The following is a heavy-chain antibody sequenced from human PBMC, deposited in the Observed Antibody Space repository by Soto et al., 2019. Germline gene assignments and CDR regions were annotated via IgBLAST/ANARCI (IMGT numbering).Heavy chain of an antibody. CDR2: ISYDGSNK. CDR3: ARDGGPDTAMVYYYYGMDV. D-gene: IGHD5-18*01. Sequence: QVQLVESGGGVVQPGRSLRLSCAASGFTFSSYAMHWVRQAPGKGLEWVAVISYDGSNKYYADSVKGRFTISRDNSKNTLYLQMNSLRAEDTAVYYCARDGGPDTAMVYYYYGMDVWGQGTTVTVSS. V-gene: IGHV3-30-3*01. CDR1: GFTFSSYA. J-gene: IGHJ6*02.